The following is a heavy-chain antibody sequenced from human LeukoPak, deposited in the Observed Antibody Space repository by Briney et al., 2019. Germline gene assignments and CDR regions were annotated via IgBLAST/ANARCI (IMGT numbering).Heavy chain of an antibody. CDR1: GGSFSGYY. J-gene: IGHJ5*02. V-gene: IGHV4-34*01. CDR2: INHSGST. Sequence: PSETLSLTCAVYGGSFSGYYWSWIRQPPGKGLEWIGEINHSGSTNYNPSLKSRVTISVDTSKNQFSLKLSSVTAADTAVYYCARGAMTTVKFDPWGQGTLVTVSS. D-gene: IGHD4-17*01. CDR3: ARGAMTTVKFDP.